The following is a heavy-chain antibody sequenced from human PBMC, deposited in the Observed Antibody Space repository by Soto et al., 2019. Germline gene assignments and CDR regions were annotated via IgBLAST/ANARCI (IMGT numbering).Heavy chain of an antibody. CDR1: GYTFTSYG. J-gene: IGHJ6*02. Sequence: ASVKVSCKASGYTFTSYGINWVRQATGQGLEWMGWMNPNSGNTGYAQKFQGRVTMTRNTSISTAYMELSSLRSEDTAVYYCARESTYVYGMDVWGQGTTVTVSS. CDR3: ARESTYVYGMDV. V-gene: IGHV1-8*02. D-gene: IGHD3-16*01. CDR2: MNPNSGNT.